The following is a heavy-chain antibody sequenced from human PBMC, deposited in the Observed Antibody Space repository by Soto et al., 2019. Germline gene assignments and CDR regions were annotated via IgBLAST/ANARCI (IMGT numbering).Heavy chain of an antibody. Sequence: PGGSLRLSCAASGLTFSSYAMSWVRQAPGKGLEWVSTISASGGSTYYSDSVKGRFTISRDNSKNTLYLQMNSLRAEDTALYYCAKEDAAAGRANYFDYWGQGTLVTVSS. J-gene: IGHJ4*02. V-gene: IGHV3-23*01. D-gene: IGHD6-13*01. CDR2: ISASGGST. CDR1: GLTFSSYA. CDR3: AKEDAAAGRANYFDY.